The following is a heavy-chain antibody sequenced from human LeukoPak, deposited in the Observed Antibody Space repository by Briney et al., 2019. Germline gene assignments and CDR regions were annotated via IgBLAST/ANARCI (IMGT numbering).Heavy chain of an antibody. CDR2: INHSGST. Sequence: PSETPSLTCAVYGGSFSGYYWSCIRQPPGKGLEWIGEINHSGSTNYNPSLKSRVTISVDTSKNQFSLKLSSVTAADTAVYYCASLDRPLDWGQGTLVTVSS. J-gene: IGHJ4*02. CDR1: GGSFSGYY. V-gene: IGHV4-34*01. CDR3: ASLDRPLD.